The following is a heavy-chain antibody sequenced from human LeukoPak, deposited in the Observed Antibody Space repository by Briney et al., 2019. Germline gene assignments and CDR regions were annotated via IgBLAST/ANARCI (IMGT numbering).Heavy chain of an antibody. D-gene: IGHD6-13*01. Sequence: GGSLRLSCAASGFTFTDYLMTWVRQAPGKGLEWVADIKADGSEKYYVDSVKGRFTILRDNAKNSLYLQMNSLRAEDTAVYYCAKVRDIAAAWSDPWGQGTLVTVSS. V-gene: IGHV3-7*03. CDR2: IKADGSEK. J-gene: IGHJ5*02. CDR1: GFTFTDYL. CDR3: AKVRDIAAAWSDP.